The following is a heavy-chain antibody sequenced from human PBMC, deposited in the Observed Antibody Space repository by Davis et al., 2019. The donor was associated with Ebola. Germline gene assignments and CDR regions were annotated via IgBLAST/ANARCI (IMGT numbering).Heavy chain of an antibody. Sequence: MPSETLSLTCTVSGGSISSSSYYWGWIRQPPGKGLEWIGSIYYSGSTYYNPSLKSRVTISVDTSKNQFSLKLSSVTAADTAVYYCARLGYCSSTSCYTPYYYYGMDVWGQGTTVTVSS. CDR3: ARLGYCSSTSCYTPYYYYGMDV. CDR2: IYYSGST. CDR1: GGSISSSSYY. J-gene: IGHJ6*02. V-gene: IGHV4-39*01. D-gene: IGHD2-2*02.